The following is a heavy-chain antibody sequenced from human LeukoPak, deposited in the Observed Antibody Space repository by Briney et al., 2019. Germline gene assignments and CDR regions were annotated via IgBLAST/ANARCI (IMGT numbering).Heavy chain of an antibody. CDR3: ASNRDDAFDI. CDR1: GGSISSSSYY. V-gene: IGHV4-39*07. D-gene: IGHD2/OR15-2a*01. CDR2: IYYSGST. Sequence: SETLSLTCTVSGGSISSSSYYWGWIRQPPGKGLEWIGSIYYSGSTYYNPSLKSRVTISVDTSKNQFSLKLSSVTAADTAVYYCASNRDDAFDIWGQGTMVTVSS. J-gene: IGHJ3*02.